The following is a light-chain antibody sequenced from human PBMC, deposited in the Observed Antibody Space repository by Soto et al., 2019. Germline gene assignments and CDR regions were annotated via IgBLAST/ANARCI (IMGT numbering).Light chain of an antibody. Sequence: EVGLTQSPATLSVSPGERATLSFRASQSVSNNYVAWYQQKPGQAPRLLIYGASTRATGIPARFSGSGSGTEFTLTIISLQSEDFAIYYCQQYNNWPPLTFGGGT. CDR3: QQYNNWPPLT. CDR2: GAS. V-gene: IGKV3-15*01. J-gene: IGKJ4*01. CDR1: QSVSNN.